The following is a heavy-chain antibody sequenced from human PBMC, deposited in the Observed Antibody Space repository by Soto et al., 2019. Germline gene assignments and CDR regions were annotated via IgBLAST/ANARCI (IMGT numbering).Heavy chain of an antibody. V-gene: IGHV4-30-4*01. D-gene: IGHD3-9*01. J-gene: IGHJ4*02. CDR1: GGSIINGDYY. Sequence: PSETLSLTCTVSGGSIINGDYYWTWIRQPPGKGLEWIGYIYYSGNTYYNPSLKSRVMISVDTSKNQFSLNLSSVTAADTVVYYCVSGYYDILSGRDTKYYLDYWGQGALVTVS. CDR2: IYYSGNT. CDR3: VSGYYDILSGRDTKYYLDY.